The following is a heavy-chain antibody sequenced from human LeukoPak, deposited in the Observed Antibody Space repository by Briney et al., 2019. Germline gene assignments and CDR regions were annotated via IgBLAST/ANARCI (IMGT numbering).Heavy chain of an antibody. CDR2: VSGSGGIT. D-gene: IGHD6-19*01. CDR1: GFTFNSYA. J-gene: IGHJ4*02. Sequence: GGSLRLSCAASGFTFNSYAMTWVRQAPGKGLEWVSHVSGSGGITYYADSVKGRFTIFRDNSKNTLYLQMNSLRADDTAVYYCAKATAGNSSGRNPGWPVDYWGQGALVTVSS. V-gene: IGHV3-23*01. CDR3: AKATAGNSSGRNPGWPVDY.